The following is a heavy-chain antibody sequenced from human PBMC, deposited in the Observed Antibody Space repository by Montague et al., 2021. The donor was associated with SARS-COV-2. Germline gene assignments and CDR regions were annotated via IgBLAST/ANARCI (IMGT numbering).Heavy chain of an antibody. V-gene: IGHV6-1*01. Sequence: CAISGDSVSSNSATWNWVRQPPSRGLEWLGRTYYRSKWYNDYAVSVRGRVTINPDTSKNQFSLQLNSVTPEDTAIYYCTSGREGNYNVMDVWGQGTTVTVPS. CDR3: TSGREGNYNVMDV. J-gene: IGHJ6*02. CDR1: GDSVSSNSAT. CDR2: TYYRSKWYN. D-gene: IGHD1-1*01.